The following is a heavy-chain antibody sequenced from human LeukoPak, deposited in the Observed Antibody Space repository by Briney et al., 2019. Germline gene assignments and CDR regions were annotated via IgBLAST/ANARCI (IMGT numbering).Heavy chain of an antibody. Sequence: ASVKVSCKASGYTFTSYYMHWVRQAPGQGLEWMGIINPSGGNTYYAQRFQGRVTMTRNTSTSTVYMELSSLRSEDTAVYYCARIRDGYNDAYDIWGQGTMVTVPS. CDR1: GYTFTSYY. CDR2: INPSGGNT. CDR3: ARIRDGYNDAYDI. J-gene: IGHJ3*02. D-gene: IGHD5-24*01. V-gene: IGHV1-46*01.